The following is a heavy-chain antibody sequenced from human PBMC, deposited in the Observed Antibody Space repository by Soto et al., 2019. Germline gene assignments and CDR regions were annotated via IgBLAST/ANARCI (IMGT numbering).Heavy chain of an antibody. D-gene: IGHD2-15*01. J-gene: IGHJ4*02. Sequence: GGSLRLSCAASGFTFSTYSMNWVRQAPGKGLEWVSYISSSSSTIYYAGSVKGRFTISRDNAKNSLYLQMNSLRAEDTAVYYCAKVLRRYYFDYWGQGTLVTVSS. CDR2: ISSSSSTI. V-gene: IGHV3-48*01. CDR3: AKVLRRYYFDY. CDR1: GFTFSTYS.